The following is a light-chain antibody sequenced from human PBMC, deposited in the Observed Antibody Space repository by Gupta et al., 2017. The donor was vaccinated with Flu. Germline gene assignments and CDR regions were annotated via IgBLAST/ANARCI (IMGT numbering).Light chain of an antibody. Sequence: SSSNIGNNYVSWYQQLPGTAPKVLIYENDKRPSGIPDRFSGSKSGTSATLGIAGLQTGDEAGYYCGTWDTSLSTMVFGGGTKLTVL. J-gene: IGLJ3*02. CDR2: END. CDR3: GTWDTSLSTMV. CDR1: SSNIGNNY. V-gene: IGLV1-51*02.